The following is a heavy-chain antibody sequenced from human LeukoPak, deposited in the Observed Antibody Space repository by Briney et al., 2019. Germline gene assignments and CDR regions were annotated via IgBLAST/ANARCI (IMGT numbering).Heavy chain of an antibody. CDR3: ARVYYSNSYDYWYFDL. J-gene: IGHJ2*01. CDR2: IHHSGST. D-gene: IGHD6-13*01. Sequence: SETLSLTCTVSGYSISSGYYWGWIRQPPGKGLEWIGSIHHSGSTNYNPSLKSRVTISLDTSKNQFSLKLSSVTAADTAVYYCARVYYSNSYDYWYFDLWGRGTLVTVSS. CDR1: GYSISSGYY. V-gene: IGHV4-38-2*02.